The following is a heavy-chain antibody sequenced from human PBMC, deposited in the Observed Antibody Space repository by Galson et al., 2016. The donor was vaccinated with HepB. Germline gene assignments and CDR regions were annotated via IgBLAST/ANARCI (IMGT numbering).Heavy chain of an antibody. CDR1: GDSVSSNSYY. CDR3: ASGRSVTTRGLRGLGWFDP. D-gene: IGHD4-17*01. CDR2: IYYTGST. J-gene: IGHJ5*02. Sequence: SETLSLTCTVSGDSVSSNSYYWSWIRQPPGKALEWIGYIYYTGSTHYNPSLKSRVTISVDTSKNRFSLKLSSVTAADTAVYYCASGRSVTTRGLRGLGWFDPWGQGTLVTVSS. V-gene: IGHV4-61*01.